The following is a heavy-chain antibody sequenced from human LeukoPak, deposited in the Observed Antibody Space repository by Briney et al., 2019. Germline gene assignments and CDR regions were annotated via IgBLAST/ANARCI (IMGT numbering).Heavy chain of an antibody. CDR2: ISSSGSTI. V-gene: IGHV3-48*03. Sequence: GGSLRLSCAASGFTFSSYEMNWVRQSPVKGLDWVSYISSSGSTIYYADSVKGRFTISRDNAKNSLYLQMNSLRAEDTAVYYCAELGITMIGGVWGKGTTVTISS. J-gene: IGHJ6*04. CDR3: AELGITMIGGV. D-gene: IGHD3-10*02. CDR1: GFTFSSYE.